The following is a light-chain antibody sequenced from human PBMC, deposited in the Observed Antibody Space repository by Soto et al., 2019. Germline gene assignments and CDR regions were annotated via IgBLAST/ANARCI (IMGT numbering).Light chain of an antibody. J-gene: IGKJ4*01. CDR2: GAS. V-gene: IGKV3-15*01. CDR3: QQYNNWPPLT. Sequence: EIVMTQSPATLSVSPGERSTLSCRASQSVSSNLAWYQQKPGQAPRLLIYGASTRATGIPARFSGSGSGTEFTLTIRSLQSEDFAVYYCQQYNNWPPLTFGGGTTVDI. CDR1: QSVSSN.